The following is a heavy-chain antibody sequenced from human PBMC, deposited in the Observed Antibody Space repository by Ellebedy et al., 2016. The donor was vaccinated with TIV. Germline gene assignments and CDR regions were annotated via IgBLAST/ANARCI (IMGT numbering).Heavy chain of an antibody. CDR3: SRHRGYGMDV. D-gene: IGHD3-10*01. Sequence: GESLKISCKGSGYSFTSYWIAWVRQMPGKGLEWMGMIYPGDSDTTYSPSFEGQVTISADESITTAYLQWPSLKASDSATYYCSRHRGYGMDVWGQGTTVTVSS. V-gene: IGHV5-51*01. J-gene: IGHJ6*02. CDR2: IYPGDSDT. CDR1: GYSFTSYW.